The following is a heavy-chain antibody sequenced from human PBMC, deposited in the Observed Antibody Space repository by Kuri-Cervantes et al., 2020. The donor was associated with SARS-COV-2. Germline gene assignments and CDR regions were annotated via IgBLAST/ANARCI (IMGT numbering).Heavy chain of an antibody. CDR1: GYTFTGYD. CDR2: MNPDSANT. J-gene: IGHJ4*02. CDR3: ARSSFAVTSHFDY. V-gene: IGHV1-8*01. D-gene: IGHD3-3*01. Sequence: ASVNVSCRASGYTFTGYDINWVRQATGQGPEWMGWMNPDSANTGYAQKFQGRVTFTRDTSITTAYMELSSLRSDDTAVYYCARSSFAVTSHFDYWGQGSLVTVSS.